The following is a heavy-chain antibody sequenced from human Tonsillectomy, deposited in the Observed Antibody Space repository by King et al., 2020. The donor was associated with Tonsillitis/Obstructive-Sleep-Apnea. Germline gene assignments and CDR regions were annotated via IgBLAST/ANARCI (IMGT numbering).Heavy chain of an antibody. V-gene: IGHV4-34*01. D-gene: IGHD5-24*01. CDR1: GGSFSGYY. CDR2: ISHSGST. Sequence: VQLQQWGAGLLKPSETLSLTCAVYGGSFSGYYWSWIRQPPGKGLEWIGEISHSGSTNYNPSLKSRVTISVDTSKNQFSLKLSSVTAADTAVYYCARGYERDGYIYNDVYIDVWGKGTPVTVSS. CDR3: ARGYERDGYIYNDVYIDV. J-gene: IGHJ6*03.